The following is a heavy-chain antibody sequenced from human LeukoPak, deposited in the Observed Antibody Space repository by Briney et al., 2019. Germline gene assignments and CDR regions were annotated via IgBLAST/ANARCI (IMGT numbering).Heavy chain of an antibody. V-gene: IGHV3-30-3*01. CDR3: ARGTKSHCYDSSGPPRFGP. Sequence: GGSLRLSCAASGFTFSSYAMHWVRQAPGKGLEWVAVISYDGSNKYYADSVKGRFTISRDNSKNTLYLQMNSLRAEDTAVYYCARGTKSHCYDSSGPPRFGPWGQGTLVTVSS. CDR1: GFTFSSYA. D-gene: IGHD3-22*01. CDR2: ISYDGSNK. J-gene: IGHJ5*02.